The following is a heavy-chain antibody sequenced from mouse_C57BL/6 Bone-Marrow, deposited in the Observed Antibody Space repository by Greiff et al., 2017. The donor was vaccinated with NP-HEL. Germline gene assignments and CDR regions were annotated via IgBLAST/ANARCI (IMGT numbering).Heavy chain of an antibody. D-gene: IGHD2-4*01. CDR3: AGDYDEERFAY. J-gene: IGHJ3*01. V-gene: IGHV1-19*01. CDR2: INPYNGGT. CDR1: GYTFTDYY. Sequence: EVKLQQSGPVLVKPGASVKMSCKASGYTFTDYYMNWVKQSHGKSLEWIGVINPYNGGTSYNQKFKGKATLTVDKSSSTAYMELNSLTSEDSAVYYCAGDYDEERFAYWGQGTLVTVSA.